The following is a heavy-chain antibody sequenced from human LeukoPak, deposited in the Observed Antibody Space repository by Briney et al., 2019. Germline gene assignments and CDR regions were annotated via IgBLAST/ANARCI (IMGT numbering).Heavy chain of an antibody. D-gene: IGHD5-12*01. V-gene: IGHV1-69*13. CDR1: GGTFSSYA. CDR3: ARVRPGGGYDFYYYGMDV. J-gene: IGHJ6*04. Sequence: SVKVSCKASGGTFSSYAISWVRQAPGQGLEWVGGIIPIFGTANYAQKFQGRVTITADESTSTAYMELSSLRSEDTAVYYCARVRPGGGYDFYYYGMDVWGKGTTVTVSS. CDR2: IIPIFGTA.